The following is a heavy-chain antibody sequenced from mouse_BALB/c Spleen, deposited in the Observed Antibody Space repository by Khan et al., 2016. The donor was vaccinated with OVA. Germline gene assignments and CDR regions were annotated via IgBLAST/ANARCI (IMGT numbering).Heavy chain of an antibody. Sequence: EVELVESGGGLVQPGGSLKLSCAASGFTFSSYGMSWVRQTPDKRLELVASIKTYVGSTYYPDSVKGRFTFSREHAKNTLYLQMSSLKSEDTAKYYYAKVSIIYYGNYAYYIDYWGQGTTLTVSS. CDR3: AKVSIIYYGNYAYYIDY. CDR2: IKTYVGST. V-gene: IGHV5-6-3*01. D-gene: IGHD2-1*01. J-gene: IGHJ2*01. CDR1: GFTFSSYG.